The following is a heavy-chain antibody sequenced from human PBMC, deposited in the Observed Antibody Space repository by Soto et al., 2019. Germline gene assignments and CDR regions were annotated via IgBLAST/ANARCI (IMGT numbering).Heavy chain of an antibody. D-gene: IGHD3-16*01. J-gene: IGHJ6*02. CDR1: TFIFSDYY. V-gene: IGHV3-11*01. CDR3: AKLGSLGHPYYYGMDV. Sequence: GGSLRLSCAASTFIFSDYYMSWIRQAPGKGLEWVSYISGGGTSIYYADSVKGRFSVSRDNAKTSLYLQMNSLRAEDTAVYYCAKLGSLGHPYYYGMDVWGPGTTVTSP. CDR2: ISGGGTSI.